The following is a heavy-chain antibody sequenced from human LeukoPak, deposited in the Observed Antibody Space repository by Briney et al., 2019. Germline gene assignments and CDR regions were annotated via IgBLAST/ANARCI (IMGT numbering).Heavy chain of an antibody. V-gene: IGHV4-61*02. CDR1: GGSISSSGSYY. Sequence: SETLSLTCTVPGGSISSSGSYYWSWIRQPAGKGLEWIGRIYTSGNTNYNPSLKSRVTMSVDTSKNQFSLKLSSVTAADTAVYYCARGRSILWELAYWGQGTLVTVSS. CDR3: ARGRSILWELAY. D-gene: IGHD1-26*01. J-gene: IGHJ4*02. CDR2: IYTSGNT.